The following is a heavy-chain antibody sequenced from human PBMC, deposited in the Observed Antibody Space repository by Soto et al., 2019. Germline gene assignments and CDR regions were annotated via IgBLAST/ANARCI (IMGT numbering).Heavy chain of an antibody. Sequence: SETLSLTCTVSGGSISSGGYYWSWIRQHPGKGLEWIGYIYYSGSTYYNPSLKSRVTISVDTSKNQFSLKLGSVTAADTAVYYCARDSQGNYSGLYYYYMDVWGKGTTVTVSS. CDR2: IYYSGST. CDR1: GGSISSGGYY. D-gene: IGHD2-21*01. J-gene: IGHJ6*03. CDR3: ARDSQGNYSGLYYYYMDV. V-gene: IGHV4-31*03.